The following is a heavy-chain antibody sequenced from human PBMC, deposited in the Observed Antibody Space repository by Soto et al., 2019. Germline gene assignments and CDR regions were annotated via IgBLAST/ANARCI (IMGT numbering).Heavy chain of an antibody. D-gene: IGHD2-2*01. CDR2: IGGAGSNI. V-gene: IGHV3-21*01. CDR1: GFTFIEYA. J-gene: IGHJ3*02. Sequence: GGSLRLSCAASGFTFIEYAMTWVRQAPGKGLEWVSVIGGAGSNIYYADSVKGRFTISRDNAKNSLYLQMNSLRAEDTAVYYCARENQLRRERPYDAFDIWGQGTMVTVSS. CDR3: ARENQLRRERPYDAFDI.